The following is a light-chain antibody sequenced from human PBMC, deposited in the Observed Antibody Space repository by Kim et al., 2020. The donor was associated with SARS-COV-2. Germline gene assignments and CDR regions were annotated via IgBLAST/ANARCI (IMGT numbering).Light chain of an antibody. J-gene: IGKJ1*01. CDR3: QQYGSSLKT. CDR2: DAS. Sequence: SPGETTTLSCGASQSVSSNYIACYQQKPGLEPRLLIYDASSRATDIPDRFSGSGSETDFTLTISRLEPEDFAVYYCQQYGSSLKTFGQGTKVDIK. V-gene: IGKV3D-20*01. CDR1: QSVSSNY.